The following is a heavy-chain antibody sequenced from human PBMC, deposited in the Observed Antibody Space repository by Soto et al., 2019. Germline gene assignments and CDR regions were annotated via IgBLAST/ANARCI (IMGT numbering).Heavy chain of an antibody. D-gene: IGHD3-10*01. CDR1: GFTFSSYG. V-gene: IGHV3-30*18. Sequence: GGSLRLSCAASGFTFSSYGMHWVRQAPGKGLGWVAVISYDGSNKYYADSVKGRFTISRDNSKNTLYLQMNSLRAEDTAVYYCAKERGMVRGVITHFDYWGQGTLVTVSS. CDR3: AKERGMVRGVITHFDY. CDR2: ISYDGSNK. J-gene: IGHJ4*02.